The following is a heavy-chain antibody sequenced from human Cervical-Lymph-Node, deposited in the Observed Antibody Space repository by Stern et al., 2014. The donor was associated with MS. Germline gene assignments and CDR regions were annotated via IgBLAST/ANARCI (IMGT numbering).Heavy chain of an antibody. CDR1: GGTFNNHV. CDR3: ANRDMGYTYGRHDY. CDR2: IIPMFGTP. Sequence: QMQLVQSGAEVKKPGSSVKVSCKASGGTFNNHVISWVRQARGQGLEWMGGIIPMFGTPNYARKFQGRVTIIADKSTSTVHMVLRNLSDEDTAMYYCANRDMGYTYGRHDYWGQGTLVTVS. D-gene: IGHD5-12*01. V-gene: IGHV1-69*06. J-gene: IGHJ4*02.